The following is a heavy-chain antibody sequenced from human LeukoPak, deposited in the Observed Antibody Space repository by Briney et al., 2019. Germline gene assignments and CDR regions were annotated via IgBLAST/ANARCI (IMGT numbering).Heavy chain of an antibody. CDR1: GGSFSGYY. J-gene: IGHJ4*02. CDR2: INHSGST. D-gene: IGHD3-3*01. CDR3: ARTYYDFWSGYYTGISVGPNFDY. Sequence: SETLSLTCAVYGGSFSGYYWSWIRQPPGKGLEWIGEINHSGSTNYNPSLKSRVTISVDTSKNQFSLKLSPVTAADTAVYYCARTYYDFWSGYYTGISVGPNFDYWGQGTLVTVSS. V-gene: IGHV4-34*01.